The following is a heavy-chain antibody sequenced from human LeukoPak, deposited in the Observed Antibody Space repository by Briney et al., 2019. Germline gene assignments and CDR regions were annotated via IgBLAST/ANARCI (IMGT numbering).Heavy chain of an antibody. V-gene: IGHV3-49*04. CDR1: GFTFGDYA. CDR3: AKVSNYYGSGSTFDY. J-gene: IGHJ4*02. CDR2: IRSKIYGGTP. Sequence: GGSLRLSCTASGFTFGDYAMTWVRQAPGKGLEWVGFIRSKIYGGTPEYAASVKGRFTISRDDSKGIAYLQMNSLKTEDTAVYYCAKVSNYYGSGSTFDYWGQGTLVTVSS. D-gene: IGHD3-10*01.